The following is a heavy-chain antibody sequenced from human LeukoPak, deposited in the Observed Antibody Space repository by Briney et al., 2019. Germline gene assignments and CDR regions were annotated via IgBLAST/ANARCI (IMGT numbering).Heavy chain of an antibody. Sequence: PGGSLRLSCAASGFTFSTYVMTWVRQAPGKGLEWVSTISGSGGSTYYADSVKGRFTISRDNSKNTLFLQMNSLRAEDTAVYYCAKIAGIGEGGANYFDYRGQGTLVTVSS. V-gene: IGHV3-23*01. D-gene: IGHD3-10*01. J-gene: IGHJ4*02. CDR2: ISGSGGST. CDR1: GFTFSTYV. CDR3: AKIAGIGEGGANYFDY.